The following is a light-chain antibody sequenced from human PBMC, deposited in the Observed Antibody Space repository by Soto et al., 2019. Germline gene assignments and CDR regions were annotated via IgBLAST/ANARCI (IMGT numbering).Light chain of an antibody. CDR2: KAS. V-gene: IGKV1-5*03. J-gene: IGKJ4*01. CDR3: QQYSTYPLT. CDR1: QSISSW. Sequence: DIQMTQSPSTLSTSVGDRVTITCRASQSISSWLAWYQQIPGKAPKLLIYKASTLDSGVPSRFSGSGSGTEFTLTISGLQPDEFAIYYCQQYSTYPLTFGGGTKVDI.